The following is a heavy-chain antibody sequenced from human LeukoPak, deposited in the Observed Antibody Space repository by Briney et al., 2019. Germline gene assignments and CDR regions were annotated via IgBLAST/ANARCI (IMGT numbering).Heavy chain of an antibody. CDR3: ARASYSSGWPDAFDI. Sequence: SGGSLRLSCAASGFTVSSNYMSWVRQAPGKGLEWVSIIHSGGSTYYADSVKGRFTISRDNSKNTLYLQMNSLRAEDTAVYYCARASYSSGWPDAFDIWGQGTMVTVSS. V-gene: IGHV3-66*01. CDR2: IHSGGST. D-gene: IGHD6-19*01. J-gene: IGHJ3*02. CDR1: GFTVSSNY.